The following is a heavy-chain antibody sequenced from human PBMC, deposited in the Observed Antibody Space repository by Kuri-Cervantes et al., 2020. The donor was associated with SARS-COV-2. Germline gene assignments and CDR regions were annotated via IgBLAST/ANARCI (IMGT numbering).Heavy chain of an antibody. D-gene: IGHD5-12*01. CDR1: GFTFSSYG. Sequence: LSLTCAASGFTFSSYGMHWVRQAPGKGLEWVAVIWYDGSNKYYADSVKGRFTISRDNSKNTLYLQMNGLRAEDTAVYYCARDRGYGGLRYYFDYWGQGTLVTVSS. J-gene: IGHJ4*02. V-gene: IGHV3-33*08. CDR3: ARDRGYGGLRYYFDY. CDR2: IWYDGSNK.